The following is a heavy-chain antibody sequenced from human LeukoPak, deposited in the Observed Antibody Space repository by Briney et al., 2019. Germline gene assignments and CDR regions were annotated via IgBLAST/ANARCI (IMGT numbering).Heavy chain of an antibody. CDR3: AKEVVVVPAAISPNWFDP. CDR2: ISGSGGST. CDR1: GFTFSSYA. Sequence: GGSLRLSCAASGFTFSSYAMSWVRQAPGKGLEWVSAISGSGGSTYYADSVKGRFTISRDNSKNTLYLQMNSLRAEVAAVYYCAKEVVVVPAAISPNWFDPWGQGTLVTVSS. V-gene: IGHV3-23*01. J-gene: IGHJ5*02. D-gene: IGHD2-2*01.